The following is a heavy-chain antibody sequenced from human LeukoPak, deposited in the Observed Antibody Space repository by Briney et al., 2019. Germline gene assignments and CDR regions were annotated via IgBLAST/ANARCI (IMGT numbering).Heavy chain of an antibody. CDR3: AKEFRSGWYVFDY. J-gene: IGHJ4*02. CDR1: GFTFNSYG. V-gene: IGHV3-30*02. Sequence: GGSLRLSCAASGFTFNSYGMHWVRQAPGKGLEWVAFIRYDGTKKYYVDSVRGRFTIPRDNSKNTLYLQMNSLRADDTAVYYCAKEFRSGWYVFDYWGQGTLVTVSS. D-gene: IGHD6-19*01. CDR2: IRYDGTKK.